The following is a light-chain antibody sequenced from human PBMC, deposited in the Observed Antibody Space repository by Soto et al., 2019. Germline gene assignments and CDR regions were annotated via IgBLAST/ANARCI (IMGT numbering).Light chain of an antibody. CDR2: AAS. CDR3: QQSYSTPRT. Sequence: IQMTQSPSSLSASVGETVTITCRASQIISNYLNWYQQKPGKAPNLLIYAASTLQSGVPSTFSGSASGTDFTLTISSLQPDDFATYYCQQSYSTPRTFGQGTKVEIK. CDR1: QIISNY. J-gene: IGKJ1*01. V-gene: IGKV1-39*01.